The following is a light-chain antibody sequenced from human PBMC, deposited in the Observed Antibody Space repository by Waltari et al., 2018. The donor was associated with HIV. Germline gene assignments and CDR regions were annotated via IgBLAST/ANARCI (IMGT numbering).Light chain of an antibody. V-gene: IGLV2-8*01. CDR2: EVT. CDR3: SSYAGSYYVL. CDR1: STDVGGYNY. J-gene: IGLJ2*01. Sequence: QSALTQPPSASGSPGQSVTISCTGTSTDVGGYNYVSWYQQHPGKAPKLIIYEVTKRPSGVPDRCSGSKSGNTASLTVSGLQAEDEADYYCSSYAGSYYVLFGGGTKVTVL.